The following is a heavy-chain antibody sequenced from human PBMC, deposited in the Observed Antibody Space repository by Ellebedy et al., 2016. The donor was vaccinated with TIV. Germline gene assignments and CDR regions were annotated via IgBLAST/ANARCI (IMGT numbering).Heavy chain of an antibody. Sequence: GESLKTSCKGSGYRFARYWIGWVRQMPGKGLEWMGRIDPSDSYTKYSPSFQGHVTIPADRSIDTAYLQWSSLKASDTAMYYCARHEFCSGGSCYPNDAFDIWGQGTMVTVSS. CDR3: ARHEFCSGGSCYPNDAFDI. V-gene: IGHV5-10-1*01. CDR2: IDPSDSYT. J-gene: IGHJ3*02. CDR1: GYRFARYW. D-gene: IGHD2-15*01.